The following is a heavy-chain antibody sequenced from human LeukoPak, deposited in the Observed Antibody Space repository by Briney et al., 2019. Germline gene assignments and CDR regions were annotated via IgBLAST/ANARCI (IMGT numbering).Heavy chain of an antibody. V-gene: IGHV3-74*01. Sequence: PGGSLRLSCAASGFTFSNSWMYWVRQAPGKGLVWVSRIDGDGSTTNYADSVRGRFTISRDNAKNTLYLQMKSLRTEDKAVYYGTRVLASTYGGNVYWGQGTLVTVSS. D-gene: IGHD4-23*01. J-gene: IGHJ4*02. CDR3: TRVLASTYGGNVY. CDR2: IDGDGSTT. CDR1: GFTFSNSW.